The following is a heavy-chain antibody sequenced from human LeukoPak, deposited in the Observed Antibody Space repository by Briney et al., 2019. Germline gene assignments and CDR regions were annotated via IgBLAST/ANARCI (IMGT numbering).Heavy chain of an antibody. D-gene: IGHD3-22*01. Sequence: KPSETLSLTCTVSGASIISDTYYWGWLRQPPGKGLEWIVSVYYSGSTYYSPSLKSRFTMSVDTSTNQFSLKLISVTAADTALYYCARNFYASSGYYLDDFYFDFWGQGTLVTVSS. CDR3: ARNFYASSGYYLDDFYFDF. J-gene: IGHJ4*02. CDR1: GASIISDTYY. CDR2: VYYSGST. V-gene: IGHV4-39*07.